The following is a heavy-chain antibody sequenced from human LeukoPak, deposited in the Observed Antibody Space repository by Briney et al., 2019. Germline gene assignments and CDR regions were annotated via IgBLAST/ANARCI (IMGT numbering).Heavy chain of an antibody. CDR3: AREVNGVDY. CDR2: ISSSSSHI. J-gene: IGHJ4*02. CDR1: GFTFSSFA. Sequence: SGRSLRLSCAASGFTFSSFAMNWVRQAPGKGLEWISSISSSSSHIYYVDSVKGRFTISRDNAKTSLFLQMNSLRAEDTAVYYCAREVNGVDYWGQGTLVTVSS. D-gene: IGHD3-22*01. V-gene: IGHV3-21*01.